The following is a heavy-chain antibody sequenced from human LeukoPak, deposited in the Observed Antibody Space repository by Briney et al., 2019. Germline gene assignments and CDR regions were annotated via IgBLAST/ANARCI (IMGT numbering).Heavy chain of an antibody. J-gene: IGHJ4*02. D-gene: IGHD2-21*02. CDR3: ARDRSGGDYNFDY. CDR2: ISYDGSNK. CDR1: GFTFSSYA. Sequence: GGSLRLSCAASGFTFSSYAMHRVRQAPGKGLEWVAVISYDGSNKYYADSVKGRFTISRDNSKNTLYLQMNSLRAEDTAVYYCARDRSGGDYNFDYWGQGTLVTVSS. V-gene: IGHV3-30-3*01.